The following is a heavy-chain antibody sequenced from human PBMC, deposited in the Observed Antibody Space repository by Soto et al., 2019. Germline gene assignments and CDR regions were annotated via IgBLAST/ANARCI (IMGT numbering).Heavy chain of an antibody. D-gene: IGHD3-10*01. V-gene: IGHV5-10-1*01. CDR3: ARRHSGSHPDY. J-gene: IGHJ4*02. CDR2: IDPSDSYT. Sequence: QVPGKGLEWMGRIDPSDSYTNYSPSFQGHVTISADKSISTAYLQWSSLKASDTAVYYCARRHSGSHPDYWGQGTLVTVSS.